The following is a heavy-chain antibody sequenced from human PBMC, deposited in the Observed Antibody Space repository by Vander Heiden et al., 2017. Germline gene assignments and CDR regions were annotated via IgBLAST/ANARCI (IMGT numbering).Heavy chain of an antibody. CDR2: ISGSGGST. D-gene: IGHD2-15*01. J-gene: IGHJ4*02. V-gene: IGHV3-23*01. CDR3: AKDKRGYCSGGSCYNFDY. Sequence: RQAPGKGLEWVSAISGSGGSTYYADSVKGRFTISRDNSKNTLYLQMNSLRAEDTAVYYCAKDKRGYCSGGSCYNFDYWGQGTLVTVSS.